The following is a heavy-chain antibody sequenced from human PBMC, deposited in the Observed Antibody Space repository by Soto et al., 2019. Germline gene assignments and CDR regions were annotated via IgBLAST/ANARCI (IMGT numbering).Heavy chain of an antibody. D-gene: IGHD3-3*01. J-gene: IGHJ6*02. CDR1: GFTFSSYA. CDR3: AKDHRELRFLEWLPGLGYGMDV. Sequence: EVQLLESGGGLVQSGGSLRLSCAASGFTFSSYAMSWVRQAPGKGLEWVSAISGSGGSTYYADSVKGRFTISRDNSKNTLYVQMNSLRAEDTAVYYCAKDHRELRFLEWLPGLGYGMDVWGQGTTVTVSS. CDR2: ISGSGGST. V-gene: IGHV3-23*01.